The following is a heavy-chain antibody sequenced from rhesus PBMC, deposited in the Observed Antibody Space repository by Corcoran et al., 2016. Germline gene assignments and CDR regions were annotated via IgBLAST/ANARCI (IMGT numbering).Heavy chain of an antibody. D-gene: IGHD3-28*01. CDR1: GGSISDSYR. J-gene: IGHJ4*01. V-gene: IGHV4S10*01. CDR3: ARRRYDSGYYLLDY. CDR2: IYGSSTST. Sequence: QVQLQESGPGVVKPSETLSLTCAVSGGSISDSYRWSWIRQPPGKGLEWIGYIYGSSTSTNDDPSRESRVTISKDTSKNQFALKLSSVTAAGTAVYYCARRRYDSGYYLLDYWGQGVLVTVSS.